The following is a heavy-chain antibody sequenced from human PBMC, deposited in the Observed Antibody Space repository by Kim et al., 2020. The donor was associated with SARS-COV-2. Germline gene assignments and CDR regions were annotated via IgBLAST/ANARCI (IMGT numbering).Heavy chain of an antibody. V-gene: IGHV1-18*01. CDR3: ARHQPIKPYSSSLDGDLDY. CDR2: ISAYNGNT. D-gene: IGHD6-13*01. Sequence: ASVKVSCKASGYTFTSYGISWVRQAPGQGLEWMGWISAYNGNTNYAQKLQGRVTMTTDTSTSTAYMELRGLRSDDTAVYYCARHQPIKPYSSSLDGDLDYWGQGTLVTVSS. J-gene: IGHJ4*02. CDR1: GYTFTSYG.